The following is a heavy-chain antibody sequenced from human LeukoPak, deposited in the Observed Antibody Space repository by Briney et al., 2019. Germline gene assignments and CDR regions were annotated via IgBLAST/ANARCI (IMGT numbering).Heavy chain of an antibody. J-gene: IGHJ4*02. CDR3: ASRYCSSTSCNPYFFDY. CDR2: ISPGDSDA. CDR1: GYTFTNYY. Sequence: KPGESLKISCKGSGYTFTNYYIGWVRQTPGKGLEWMGIISPGDSDARYSPSFQGQVTISADKSISTAYLRWSSLKASDTAMYYCASRYCSSTSCNPYFFDYWGQGTLVTVSS. V-gene: IGHV5-51*01. D-gene: IGHD2-2*01.